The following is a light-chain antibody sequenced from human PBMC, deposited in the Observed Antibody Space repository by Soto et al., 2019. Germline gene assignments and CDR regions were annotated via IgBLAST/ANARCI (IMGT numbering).Light chain of an antibody. CDR3: QQYGTSPT. CDR1: QSVSSSY. CDR2: RAS. Sequence: EIVLTQSPGTLSLSPGERATLSCMASQSVSSSYLAWYQQKPGQAPRLLIYRASSRATGIPDRFSGSGSGTDFTLTISRLAPEDFAMYYCQQYGTSPTFGGGTEVEIK. V-gene: IGKV3-20*01. J-gene: IGKJ4*01.